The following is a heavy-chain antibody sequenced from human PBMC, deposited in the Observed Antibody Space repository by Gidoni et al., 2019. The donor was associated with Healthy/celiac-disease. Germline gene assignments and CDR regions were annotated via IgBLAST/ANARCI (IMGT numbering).Heavy chain of an antibody. J-gene: IGHJ4*02. CDR3: AQGASWCDY. D-gene: IGHD2-15*01. V-gene: IGHV4-34*01. Sequence: QVQLQQWGAGLLKPSETLSLTCADYGGSFSGYYWSWIRQPPGKGLEWIGEINHSGSTNYNPSLKSRVTISVDTAKNQVSLKLSAVTAADTAVYYCAQGASWCDYWGQGTLVTVSS. CDR1: GGSFSGYY. CDR2: INHSGST.